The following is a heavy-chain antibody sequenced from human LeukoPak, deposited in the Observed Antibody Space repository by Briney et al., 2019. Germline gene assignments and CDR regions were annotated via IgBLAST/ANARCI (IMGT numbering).Heavy chain of an antibody. CDR1: GFTFSSYW. CDR3: ARANTYYDFWSGYYPLDY. CDR2: IKQDGSEK. V-gene: IGHV3-7*01. Sequence: GGSLRLSCGASGFTFSSYWMSWVRQAPGKGLEWVANIKQDGSEKYYVDSVKGRFTISRDNAKNSLYQQMNSLTAEDTAVYYCARANTYYDFWSGYYPLDYWGQGTLVTVSS. J-gene: IGHJ4*02. D-gene: IGHD3-3*01.